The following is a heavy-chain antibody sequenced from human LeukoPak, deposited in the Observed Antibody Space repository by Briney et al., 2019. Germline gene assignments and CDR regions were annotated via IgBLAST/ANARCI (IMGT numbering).Heavy chain of an antibody. D-gene: IGHD3-22*01. CDR3: ARVEDSSGYYQVLGY. CDR2: ISAYNGNT. Sequence: ASVKVSCKASAYTFTSYGVSWGRQAPGQGLEWMGWISAYNGNTNYAQKLQGRVTMTTDTSTSTAYMELRNLRSDDTAVYYCARVEDSSGYYQVLGYWGQGTLVTVSS. CDR1: AYTFTSYG. V-gene: IGHV1-18*01. J-gene: IGHJ4*02.